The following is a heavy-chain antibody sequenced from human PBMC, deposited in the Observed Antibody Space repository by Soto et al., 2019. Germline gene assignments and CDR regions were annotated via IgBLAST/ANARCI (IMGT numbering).Heavy chain of an antibody. Sequence: QVQLVEAGGGVVQPGRSLRLSCEVSGFSFNDYGMNWVRQAPGKGLEWVAVIYKDGTNKYYADSVRGRFTISRDSSKSTLFVQMNSLRDEDTAMYYCARARGDGRRDSMDVWGQGTTVTVSS. CDR3: ARARGDGRRDSMDV. CDR2: IYKDGTNK. CDR1: GFSFNDYG. V-gene: IGHV3-33*01. J-gene: IGHJ6*02.